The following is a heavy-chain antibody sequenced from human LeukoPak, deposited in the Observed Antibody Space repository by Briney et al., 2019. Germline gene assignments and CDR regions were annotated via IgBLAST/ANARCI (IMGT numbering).Heavy chain of an antibody. CDR2: INHSGST. J-gene: IGHJ6*03. Sequence: PSETLSLTCAVYGGSFSGYYWSWIRQPPGKGLEWIGEINHSGSTNYNPSLESRVTISVDTSKNQFSLKLSSVTAAGTAVYYCARGIMITFGGVIGDYYYYYMDVWGKGTTVTVSS. CDR3: ARGIMITFGGVIGDYYYYYMDV. D-gene: IGHD3-16*02. V-gene: IGHV4-34*01. CDR1: GGSFSGYY.